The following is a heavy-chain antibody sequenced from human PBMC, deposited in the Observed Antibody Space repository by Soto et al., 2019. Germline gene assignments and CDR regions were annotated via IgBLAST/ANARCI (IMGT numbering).Heavy chain of an antibody. Sequence: QVQLVESGGGVVQPGRSLRLSCAASGFTFSSYGMHWVRQAPGKGLEWVAVISYDGSNKYYADSVKGRFTISRDNSKNTLYLQMNSLRAEDTSVYYCAKDRGNWNDDTDFDYWGQGTLVTVSS. V-gene: IGHV3-30*18. J-gene: IGHJ4*02. D-gene: IGHD1-1*01. CDR1: GFTFSSYG. CDR2: ISYDGSNK. CDR3: AKDRGNWNDDTDFDY.